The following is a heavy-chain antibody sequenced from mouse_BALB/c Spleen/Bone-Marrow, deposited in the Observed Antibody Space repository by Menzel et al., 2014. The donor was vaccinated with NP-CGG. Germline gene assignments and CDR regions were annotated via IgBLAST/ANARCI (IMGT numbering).Heavy chain of an antibody. CDR2: IHYSGST. D-gene: IGHD1-1*01. CDR1: GYSITSGYS. J-gene: IGHJ1*01. Sequence: VQLQQSGPDLVKPSQSLSLTCTVTGYSITSGYSWHWIRQFSGNKLEWMGCIHYSGSTNYNPSLKSRISITRDTSKNQFFLQLNSVTTEDTATYYCARRGSSTYWYFDVWGAGTTVTVSS. CDR3: ARRGSSTYWYFDV. V-gene: IGHV3-1*02.